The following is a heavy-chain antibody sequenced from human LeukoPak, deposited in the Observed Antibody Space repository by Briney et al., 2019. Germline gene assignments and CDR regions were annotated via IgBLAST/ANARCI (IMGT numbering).Heavy chain of an antibody. Sequence: PGGSLRLSCAASGFTVSSNYMSWVRQAPGKGLEWVGRIKSKTDGGTTDYAAPVKGRFTISRDDSKNTLYLQMNSLKTEDTAVYYCTTDLYSSGWFDYWGQGTLVTVSS. CDR2: IKSKTDGGTT. D-gene: IGHD6-19*01. CDR1: GFTVSSNY. V-gene: IGHV3-15*01. CDR3: TTDLYSSGWFDY. J-gene: IGHJ4*02.